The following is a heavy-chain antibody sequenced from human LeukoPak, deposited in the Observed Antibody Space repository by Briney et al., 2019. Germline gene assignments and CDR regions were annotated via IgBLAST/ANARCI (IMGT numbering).Heavy chain of an antibody. V-gene: IGHV3-7*01. CDR1: GFTFSSYW. J-gene: IGHJ4*02. CDR3: ARGVSHGY. CDR2: IKQDGSEK. Sequence: GGSLRLSCAASGFTFSSYWMNWVRQAPGKGLEWVANIKQDGSEKYYVDSVKGRFTISRDNAMNSLSLQMNSLRVEDTAVYYCARGVSHGYWGQGTLVTVSS.